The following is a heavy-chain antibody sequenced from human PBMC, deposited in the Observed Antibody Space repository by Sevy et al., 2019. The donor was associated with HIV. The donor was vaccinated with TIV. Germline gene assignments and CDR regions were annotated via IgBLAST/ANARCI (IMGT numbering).Heavy chain of an antibody. CDR2: ISGDGSDT. CDR1: GFTFDRYF. D-gene: IGHD2-21*01. V-gene: IGHV3-30*18. Sequence: GGSLRLSCAASGFTFDRYFMHWVRQAPGKGLEWLAVISGDGSDTYYADSLRGRFTISRDNSKNTLFLQMNRLGTEDTAVYFCAKRDLNHQFLLDFWGQGTLVTVSS. CDR3: AKRDLNHQFLLDF. J-gene: IGHJ4*02.